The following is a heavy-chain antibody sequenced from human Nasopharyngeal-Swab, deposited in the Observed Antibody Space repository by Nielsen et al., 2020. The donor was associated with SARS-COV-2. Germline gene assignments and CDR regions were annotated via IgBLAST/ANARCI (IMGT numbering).Heavy chain of an antibody. J-gene: IGHJ5*02. V-gene: IGHV1-18*01. D-gene: IGHD1-26*01. CDR1: GYTFTSYG. CDR3: ASSTQVGATSWFDP. Sequence: ASVQVSCKASGYTFTSYGISWVRQAPGQGLEWMGWISAYNGNTNYAQKLQGRVTMTTDTSTRTAYMELRSLRSDDTAVYYCASSTQVGATSWFDPWGQGTLVTVSS. CDR2: ISAYNGNT.